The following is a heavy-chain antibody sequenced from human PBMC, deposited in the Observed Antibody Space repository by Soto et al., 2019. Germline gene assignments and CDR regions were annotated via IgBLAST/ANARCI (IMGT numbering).Heavy chain of an antibody. J-gene: IGHJ6*02. CDR2: ISAYNGNT. D-gene: IGHD3-10*01. V-gene: IGHV1-18*01. CDR3: ARVNYYGSGSYWHYSYGMGV. Sequence: ASVKVSCKASGYTFTSYGISWVRQAPGQGLEWMGWISAYNGNTNYAQKLQGRVTMTTDTSTSTADMELRSLRSDDTAVYYCARVNYYGSGSYWHYSYGMGVWGQGTTVPVPS. CDR1: GYTFTSYG.